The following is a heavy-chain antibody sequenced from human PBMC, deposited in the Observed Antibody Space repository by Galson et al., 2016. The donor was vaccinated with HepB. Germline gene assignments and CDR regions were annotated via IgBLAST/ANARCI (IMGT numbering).Heavy chain of an antibody. D-gene: IGHD6-13*01. Sequence: SLRLSCAASGFSFSGHGMHWLRQAPGKGLEWVAAIWHDGTTENYAASVKGRFSISRDNSKSMLYLQMDSLRVEDIAVYYCARVRSSSWFDSWGQGTLVTVS. V-gene: IGHV3-33*01. J-gene: IGHJ5*01. CDR2: IWHDGTTE. CDR3: ARVRSSSWFDS. CDR1: GFSFSGHG.